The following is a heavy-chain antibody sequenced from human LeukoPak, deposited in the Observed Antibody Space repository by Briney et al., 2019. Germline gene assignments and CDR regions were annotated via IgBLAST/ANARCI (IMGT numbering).Heavy chain of an antibody. CDR1: GFTFSSYA. CDR3: AREFRDAFDI. J-gene: IGHJ3*02. CDR2: ISYDGSNK. V-gene: IGHV3-30-3*01. Sequence: GRSLRLSCAASGFTFSSYAMHWVRQAPGKGLEWVAVISYDGSNKYYADSVKGRFTISRDNSKNTLYLQMNSLRAEDTAVYYCAREFRDAFDIWGQGTMVTVSS.